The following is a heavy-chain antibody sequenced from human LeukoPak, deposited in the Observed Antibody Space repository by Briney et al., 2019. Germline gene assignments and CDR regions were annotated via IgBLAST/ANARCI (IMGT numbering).Heavy chain of an antibody. D-gene: IGHD3-9*01. Sequence: SETQSLTCAVYGGSFSGYYWSWIRQPPGKGLEWIGEINHSGSTNYNPSLKSRVTISVDTSKNQFSLKLSSVTAADTAVYYCARGRLTYDILTGYYTYWGQGTLVTVSS. CDR1: GGSFSGYY. CDR2: INHSGST. CDR3: ARGRLTYDILTGYYTY. V-gene: IGHV4-34*01. J-gene: IGHJ4*02.